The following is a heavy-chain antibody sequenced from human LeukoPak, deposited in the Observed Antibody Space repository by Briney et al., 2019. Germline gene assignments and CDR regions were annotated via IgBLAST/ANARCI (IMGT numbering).Heavy chain of an antibody. V-gene: IGHV3-23*01. D-gene: IGHD6-19*01. CDR3: TVSGGPHFDY. CDR2: ISGSGGST. J-gene: IGHJ4*02. Sequence: GGSLRLSCAASGFTFSSYAMRWVRQAPGKGLEWVSAISGSGGSTYYADSVKGRFTISRDNSKDTLYLQMNSLRAEDTAVYYCTVSGGPHFDYWGQGTLVTVSS. CDR1: GFTFSSYA.